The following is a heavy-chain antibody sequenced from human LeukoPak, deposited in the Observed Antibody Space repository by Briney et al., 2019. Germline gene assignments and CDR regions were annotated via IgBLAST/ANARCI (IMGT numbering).Heavy chain of an antibody. V-gene: IGHV1-46*04. Sequence: GASVKVSCKASGYTFTSYYIHWVRQAPGQGLEWMGIINPSGGSTSYAQKLQGRVTLTRDTFTSTVYMELSSLRPEDTAVYYCASVDYGDYKLDIWGQGTMVTVSS. CDR3: ASVDYGDYKLDI. CDR1: GYTFTSYY. D-gene: IGHD4-17*01. CDR2: INPSGGST. J-gene: IGHJ3*02.